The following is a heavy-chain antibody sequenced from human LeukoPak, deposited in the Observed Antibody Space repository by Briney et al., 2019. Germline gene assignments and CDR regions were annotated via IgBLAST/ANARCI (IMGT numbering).Heavy chain of an antibody. CDR2: IYSSGST. V-gene: IGHV4-59*12. CDR1: GGSIITYY. CDR3: ARRMGTSGWLDY. D-gene: IGHD6-19*01. J-gene: IGHJ4*02. Sequence: SETLSLTCTVSGGSIITYYWSWIRQPPGKGLEWIGYIYSSGSTNYNPSLNSRVTISPDTSKNHFSLKLNSVTAADTAVYYCARRMGTSGWLDYWGQGTLVTVSS.